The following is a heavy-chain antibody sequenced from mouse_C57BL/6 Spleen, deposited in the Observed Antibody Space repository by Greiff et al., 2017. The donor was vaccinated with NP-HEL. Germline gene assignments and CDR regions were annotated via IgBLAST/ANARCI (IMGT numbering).Heavy chain of an antibody. J-gene: IGHJ4*01. Sequence: EVNVVESEGGLVQPGSSMKLSCTASGFTFSDYYMAWVRQVPEKGLEWVANINYDGSSTYYLDSLKSRFIISRDNAKNILYLQMSSLKSEDTATYYCARGAYYSNYEGAMDYWGQGTSVTVSS. CDR2: INYDGSST. D-gene: IGHD2-5*01. CDR1: GFTFSDYY. V-gene: IGHV5-16*01. CDR3: ARGAYYSNYEGAMDY.